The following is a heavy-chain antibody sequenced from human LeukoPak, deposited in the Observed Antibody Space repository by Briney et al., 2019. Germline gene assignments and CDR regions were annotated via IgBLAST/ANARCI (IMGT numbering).Heavy chain of an antibody. V-gene: IGHV4-39*07. D-gene: IGHD5-18*01. CDR3: ARDASRIQLWPL. Sequence: SETLSLTCTVSGGSINSRYFHWGWIRQPPGEGLEWIGTIYNSGSTYYNPSLKSRVTISVDTSKNQFSLKLSSVTAADTAIYYCARDASRIQLWPLWGQGTLVTVSS. CDR1: GGSINSRYFH. J-gene: IGHJ4*02. CDR2: IYNSGST.